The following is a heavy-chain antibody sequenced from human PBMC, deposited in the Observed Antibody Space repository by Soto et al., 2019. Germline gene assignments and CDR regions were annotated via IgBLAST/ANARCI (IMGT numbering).Heavy chain of an antibody. CDR3: ARDFDVNTAMDYWYFDL. D-gene: IGHD5-18*01. J-gene: IGHJ2*01. CDR2: IYSSGRT. Sequence: QVHLQESGPGVVKASATLSLTCSISGGFTSGQYWSWIRQSAVKGLEWIGRIYSSGRTHYNPSLGSRVSMSVSQNAFSLRLTSVTAADTSIDYCARDFDVNTAMDYWYFDLCGRGTQVSVS. V-gene: IGHV4-4*07. CDR1: GGFTSGQY.